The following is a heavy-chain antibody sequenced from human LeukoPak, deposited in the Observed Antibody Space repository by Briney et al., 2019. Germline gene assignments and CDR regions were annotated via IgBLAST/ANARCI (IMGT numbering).Heavy chain of an antibody. Sequence: SETLSLTCSVSGYSISSGYYWGWIRQPPGKGLEWIGEINHSGSTNYNPSLKSRVTISVDTSKNQFSLKLSSVTAADTAVYYCARGRFWGNWGQGTLVTVSS. V-gene: IGHV4-38-2*02. D-gene: IGHD3-16*01. J-gene: IGHJ4*02. CDR3: ARGRFWGN. CDR1: GYSISSGYY. CDR2: INHSGST.